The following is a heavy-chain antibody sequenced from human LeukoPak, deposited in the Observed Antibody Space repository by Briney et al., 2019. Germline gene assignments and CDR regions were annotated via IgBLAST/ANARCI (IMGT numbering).Heavy chain of an antibody. D-gene: IGHD3-3*01. CDR2: INPNSGGT. CDR1: GYTFTGYY. CDR3: ARVLIFGVAYNWFDP. V-gene: IGHV1-2*02. J-gene: IGHJ5*02. Sequence: ASVKVSCKASGYTFTGYYMHWVRQAPGQGLEWMGWINPNSGGTNYAQKFQGRVTMTRDTSISTAYMELSRLRSDDTAVYYCARVLIFGVAYNWFDPWGQGTLVTVSS.